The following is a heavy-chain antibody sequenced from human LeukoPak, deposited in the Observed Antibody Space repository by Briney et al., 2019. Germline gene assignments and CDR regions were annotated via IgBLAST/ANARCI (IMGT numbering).Heavy chain of an antibody. CDR2: IHGNGVT. J-gene: IGHJ4*02. CDR3: ARGFHFYASGTYSGAFDY. CDR1: GFSVASIY. V-gene: IGHV3-53*01. D-gene: IGHD3-10*01. Sequence: PGGSLRLSCSASGFSVASIYMSWVRQAPGKGLQWVSVIHGNGVTDYAGSVRGRFTISRDNSKNTLHLQMDNLRAEDTAVYYCARGFHFYASGTYSGAFDYWGEGTLVTVSS.